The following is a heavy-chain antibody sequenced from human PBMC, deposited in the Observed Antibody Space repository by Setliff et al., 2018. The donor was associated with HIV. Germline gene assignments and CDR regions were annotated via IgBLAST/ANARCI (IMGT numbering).Heavy chain of an antibody. CDR2: IRSKAYGATT. D-gene: IGHD2-15*01. V-gene: IGHV3-49*04. CDR1: GFTFGDST. J-gene: IGHJ6*03. CDR3: SRVQWVVAAIEDFYYMDV. Sequence: GGSLRLSCAASGFTFGDSTMTWVRQAPGKGLEWVGFIRSKAYGATTEYAASVKGRFTISRDDSKSIAYLQMNSLKAEDTAVYYCSRVQWVVAAIEDFYYMDVWGKGTTVTVSS.